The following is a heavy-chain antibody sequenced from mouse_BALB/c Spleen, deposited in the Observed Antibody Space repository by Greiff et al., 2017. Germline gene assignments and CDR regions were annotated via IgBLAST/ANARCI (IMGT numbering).Heavy chain of an antibody. V-gene: IGHV14-3*02. J-gene: IGHJ4*01. Sequence: EVQRVESGAELVKPGASVKLSCTASGFNIKDTYMHWVKQRPEQGLEWIGRIDPANGNTKYDPKFQGKATITADTSSNTAYLQLSSLTSEDTAVYYCARGDGSSYYAMDYWGQGTSVTVSS. CDR1: GFNIKDTY. D-gene: IGHD1-1*01. CDR3: ARGDGSSYYAMDY. CDR2: IDPANGNT.